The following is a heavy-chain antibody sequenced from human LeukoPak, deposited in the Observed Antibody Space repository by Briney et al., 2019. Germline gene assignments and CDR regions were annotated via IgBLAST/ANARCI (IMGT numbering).Heavy chain of an antibody. J-gene: IGHJ4*02. CDR1: GDSISGYY. CDR2: VFSTGTT. V-gene: IGHV4-59*01. CDR3: ARGITVTTTSDHLDF. Sequence: PSETLSLTCTVSGDSISGYYWNWIRQPPGKGLEWIGHVFSTGTTKYHPSLKSRLVISVDTSSNQCSLKLRSVTTADTAVYYCARGITVTTTSDHLDFWGQGILVTVPS. D-gene: IGHD4-17*01.